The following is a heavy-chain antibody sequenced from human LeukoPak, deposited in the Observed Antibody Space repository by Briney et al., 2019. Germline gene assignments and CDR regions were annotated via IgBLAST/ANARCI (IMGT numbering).Heavy chain of an antibody. V-gene: IGHV4-61*02. CDR2: IYTSGST. D-gene: IGHD1-26*01. J-gene: IGHJ3*02. CDR1: GGSISSGSYY. Sequence: SQTLSLTCTVSGGSISSGSYYWSWIRQPAGKGLEWIGRIYTSGSTNYNPSLKSRVTISVDTSKNQFSLKLSSVTAADTAVYYCAKLVVGATNHDAFDIWGQGTMVTVSS. CDR3: AKLVVGATNHDAFDI.